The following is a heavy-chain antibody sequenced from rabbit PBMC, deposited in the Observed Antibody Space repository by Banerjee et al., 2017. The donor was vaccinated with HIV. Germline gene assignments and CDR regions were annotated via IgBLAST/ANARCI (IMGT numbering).Heavy chain of an antibody. V-gene: IGHV1S45*01. Sequence: QEQLVESGGGLVQPEGSLTLTCKASGSDISSNAMCWVRQAPGKGLEWIGCINSSSRNVVYASWATGRFTISKTSSTTVTLQMTSLTAADTATYFCARGDSSDDYGDLYFNLWGPGTLVTVS. CDR2: INSSSRNV. J-gene: IGHJ4*01. D-gene: IGHD2-1*01. CDR1: GSDISSNA. CDR3: ARGDSSDDYGDLYFNL.